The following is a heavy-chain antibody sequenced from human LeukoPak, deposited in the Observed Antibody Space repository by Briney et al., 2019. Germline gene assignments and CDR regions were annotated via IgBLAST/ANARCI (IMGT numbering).Heavy chain of an antibody. V-gene: IGHV3-30*03. CDR3: ARDVSVAVDY. CDR2: TSYDENNK. D-gene: IGHD6-19*01. CDR1: GFAFSNYG. J-gene: IGHJ4*02. Sequence: GGSLRLSCVASGFAFSNYGMHWVRQAPGKGLEWVTATSYDENNKYYADSVKGRFTISRDNAKNSLYLQMNSLRAEDTAVYYCARDVSVAVDYWGQGTLVTVSS.